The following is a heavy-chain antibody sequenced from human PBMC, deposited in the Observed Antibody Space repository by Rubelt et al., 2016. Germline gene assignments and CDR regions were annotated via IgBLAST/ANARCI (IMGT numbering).Heavy chain of an antibody. D-gene: IGHD2-21*01. CDR1: GGSLSGYF. CDR3: ARHRADDPIAVFDY. CDR2: ISHNGRT. V-gene: IGHV4-34*01. Sequence: KPSETLSLTCGVYGGSLSGYFWNWIRQSPGTGLEWIGEISHNGRTTYNPSLKSRVSISIDTSKDQSSLKLTSVTTADTAVYFCARHRADDPIAVFDYLGRGTLVTVSS. J-gene: IGHJ4*02.